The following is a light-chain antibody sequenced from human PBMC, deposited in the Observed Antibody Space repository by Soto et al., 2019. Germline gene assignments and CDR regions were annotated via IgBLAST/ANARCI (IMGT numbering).Light chain of an antibody. J-gene: IGKJ1*01. CDR2: GAS. CDR3: QQYGTSPPT. CDR1: QSVSSSY. V-gene: IGKV3-20*01. Sequence: ETVMTQSPGTLSLSPGARAPLSCRASQSVSSSYLAWYQQKPGQAPRLLIYGASSRATGIPDRFSGSGSGTDFTLTISRLEPEDFAVYNCQQYGTSPPTFGQGTKVDIK.